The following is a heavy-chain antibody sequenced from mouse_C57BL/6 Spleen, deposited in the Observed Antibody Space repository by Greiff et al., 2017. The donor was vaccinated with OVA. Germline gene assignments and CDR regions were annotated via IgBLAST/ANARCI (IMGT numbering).Heavy chain of an antibody. Sequence: VQLQQSGAELVRPGSSVKLSCKASGYTFTSYWMDWVKQRPGQGLEWIGNIYPSDSETHYNQKFKDKATLTVDKSSSTAYMQLSSLTSEDSAVYYCARSPDGYYPYWGQGTLVTVSA. V-gene: IGHV1-61*01. CDR2: IYPSDSET. J-gene: IGHJ3*01. CDR1: GYTFTSYW. D-gene: IGHD2-3*01. CDR3: ARSPDGYYPY.